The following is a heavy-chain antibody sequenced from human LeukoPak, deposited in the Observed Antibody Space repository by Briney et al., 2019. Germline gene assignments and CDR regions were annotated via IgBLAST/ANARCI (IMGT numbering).Heavy chain of an antibody. J-gene: IGHJ4*02. Sequence: SQTLSLTCAISGDIVSSNSAAWNWIRQSPSRGLEWVGRTYYRSKWYNDYGVSVKSRITINPDASKNQFSLQLKSVTPEGTAVYYCARIVGGDIDYWGQGILVTVSS. V-gene: IGHV6-1*01. CDR1: GDIVSSNSAA. CDR2: TYYRSKWYN. CDR3: ARIVGGDIDY. D-gene: IGHD5-12*01.